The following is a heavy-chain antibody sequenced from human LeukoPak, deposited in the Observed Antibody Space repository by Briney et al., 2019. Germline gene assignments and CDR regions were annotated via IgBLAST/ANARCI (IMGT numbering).Heavy chain of an antibody. D-gene: IGHD1-26*01. CDR1: GGTFSSYA. CDR2: IIPIFGIA. J-gene: IGHJ5*02. V-gene: IGHV1-69*04. Sequence: ASVKVSCKASGGTFSSYAISCVRQAPGQGLEWMGRIIPIFGIANYAQKFQGRVTVTADKSASTVYMELTSLTSDDTAVYYCAREGTGSYAGSFVSWGQGTLVTVAS. CDR3: AREGTGSYAGSFVS.